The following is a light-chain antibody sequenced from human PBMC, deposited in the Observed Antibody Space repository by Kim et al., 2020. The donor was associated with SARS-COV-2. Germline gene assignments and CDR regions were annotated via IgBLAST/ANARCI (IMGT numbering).Light chain of an antibody. J-gene: IGKJ1*01. Sequence: STSVGDRVTITCRASQSIRNWVAWYQQKPGKAPNLLIYKASTLENGVPSRFSGSGSGTEFTLTINSLQPDDFATYYCQQYNSPWTFGQGTKVDIK. CDR1: QSIRNW. CDR3: QQYNSPWT. CDR2: KAS. V-gene: IGKV1-5*03.